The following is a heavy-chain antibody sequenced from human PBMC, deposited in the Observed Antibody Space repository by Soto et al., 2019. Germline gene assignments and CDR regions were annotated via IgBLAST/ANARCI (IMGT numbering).Heavy chain of an antibody. CDR2: IYPGDSDT. V-gene: IGHV5-51*01. CDR1: GYSFTSYW. J-gene: IGHJ6*02. CDR3: ARIETAMFRYYYSGMDV. D-gene: IGHD5-18*01. Sequence: PGESLKISCKGSGYSFTSYWIGWVRQMPGKGLEWMGIIYPGDSDTRYSPSFQGQVTISADKSISTAYLQWSSLKASDTAMYYCARIETAMFRYYYSGMDVWGQGTTVTVSS.